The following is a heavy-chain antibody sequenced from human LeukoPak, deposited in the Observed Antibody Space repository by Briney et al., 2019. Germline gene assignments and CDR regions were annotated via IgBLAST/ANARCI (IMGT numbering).Heavy chain of an antibody. CDR2: INPNSGGT. CDR1: GYTFTGYY. Sequence: GASVKVSCKASGYTFTGYYMHWVRQAPGQGLEWMGWINPNSGGTNYAQKFQGRVTMTRDTSISTAYMELSRLRSDDTAVYYCARDYFYYDGSGYDYWGQGTLVTVSS. CDR3: ARDYFYYDGSGYDY. J-gene: IGHJ4*02. V-gene: IGHV1-2*02. D-gene: IGHD3-22*01.